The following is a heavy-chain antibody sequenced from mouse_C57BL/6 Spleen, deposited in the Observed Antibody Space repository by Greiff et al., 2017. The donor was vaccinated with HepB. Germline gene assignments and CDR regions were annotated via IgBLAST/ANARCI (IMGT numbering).Heavy chain of an antibody. CDR3: AREDYGSSYGPLFDY. Sequence: VQLQQSGAELVKPGASVKISCKASGYAFSSYWMNWVKQRPGKGLEWIGQIYPGDGDTNYNGKFKGKATLTADKSSSTAYMQLSSLTSEDSAVYFCAREDYGSSYGPLFDYWGQGTTLTVSS. CDR1: GYAFSSYW. D-gene: IGHD1-1*01. CDR2: IYPGDGDT. J-gene: IGHJ2*01. V-gene: IGHV1-80*01.